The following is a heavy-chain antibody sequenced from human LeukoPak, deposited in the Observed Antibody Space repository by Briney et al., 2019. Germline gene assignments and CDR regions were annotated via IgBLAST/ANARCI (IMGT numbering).Heavy chain of an antibody. V-gene: IGHV3-23*01. CDR2: ISGSGGST. Sequence: GGSLRLSCAASGFTFSSYAMSWVRQAPGKGLEWDSAISGSGGSTYYADSVKGRFTISRDNSKNTLYLQMNSLRAEDTAVYYCAKLWFGESHFDYWGQGTLVTVSS. J-gene: IGHJ4*02. CDR3: AKLWFGESHFDY. D-gene: IGHD3-10*01. CDR1: GFTFSSYA.